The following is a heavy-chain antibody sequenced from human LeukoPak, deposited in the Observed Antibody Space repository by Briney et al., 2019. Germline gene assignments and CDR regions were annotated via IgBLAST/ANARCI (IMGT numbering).Heavy chain of an antibody. D-gene: IGHD1-26*01. V-gene: IGHV4-30-4*01. CDR3: ARDQRSSGSNIFDY. Sequence: PSETLSLTCTVSGGPISNDDYYWTWIRQSPGKGLEWIGYIFYRGSTYYNPSLKSRLTISVDTSKNQFSMKLTSVTAADTGIYFCARDQRSSGSNIFDYWGQGTLVTVSS. J-gene: IGHJ4*02. CDR2: IFYRGST. CDR1: GGPISNDDYY.